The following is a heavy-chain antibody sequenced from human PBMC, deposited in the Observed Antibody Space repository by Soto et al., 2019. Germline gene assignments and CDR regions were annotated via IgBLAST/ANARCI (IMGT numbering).Heavy chain of an antibody. D-gene: IGHD6-13*01. CDR3: ARAHIHGSSWYFWFDP. CDR2: IIPMFGTT. Sequence: QVQLVQSGAEVRKPGSSVKVSCKASGGTFSRYAINWVRQAPGQGLEWMGGIIPMFGTTNYAQKFKGRVTITADESTSTVYRALNTLRSEDAAVYYCARAHIHGSSWYFWFDPWGQGTLVTVSS. CDR1: GGTFSRYA. V-gene: IGHV1-69*01. J-gene: IGHJ5*01.